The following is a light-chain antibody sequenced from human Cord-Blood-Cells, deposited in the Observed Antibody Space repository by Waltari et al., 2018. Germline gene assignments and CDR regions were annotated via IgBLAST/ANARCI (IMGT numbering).Light chain of an antibody. J-gene: IGKJ1*01. CDR2: KAS. CDR1: QSISSW. Sequence: DIQMTQSPSTLSASVGDRVTITCRASQSISSWLAWYQQKPGKAPKLLVYKASSLERWVPSRFSGSGAGTEFTLTISSLQPDDFATYYCQQYNSYSTFGQGTKVEIK. CDR3: QQYNSYST. V-gene: IGKV1-5*03.